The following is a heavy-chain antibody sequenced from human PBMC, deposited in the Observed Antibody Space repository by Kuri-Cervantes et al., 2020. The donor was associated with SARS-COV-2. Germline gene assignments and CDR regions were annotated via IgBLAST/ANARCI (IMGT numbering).Heavy chain of an antibody. CDR3: ARDCCDYGDYEDAFDI. J-gene: IGHJ3*02. V-gene: IGHV3-30*04. CDR2: ISYDGSDK. Sequence: GESLKISCAASGFTYSSNAMHWVRQAPGKGLEWVAVISYDGSDKIYADSVKGRFTISRDNSKNTLYLQMNSLRAEDTAVYYCARDCCDYGDYEDAFDIWGQGTMVTVSS. D-gene: IGHD4-17*01. CDR1: GFTYSSNA.